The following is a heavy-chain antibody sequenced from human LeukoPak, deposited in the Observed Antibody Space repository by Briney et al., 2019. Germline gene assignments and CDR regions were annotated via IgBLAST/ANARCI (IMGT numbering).Heavy chain of an antibody. J-gene: IGHJ4*02. CDR2: IYYSGST. CDR3: ARVGILTGLDY. Sequence: SETLSLTCTVSGGSISSYYWSWIRQPPGKGLEWIGYIYYSGSTNYNPSLKSRVTISVDTSKNQFSLKLSSVTAADTAVYYCARVGILTGLDYWGRGTLVTVSS. CDR1: GGSISSYY. D-gene: IGHD3-9*01. V-gene: IGHV4-59*01.